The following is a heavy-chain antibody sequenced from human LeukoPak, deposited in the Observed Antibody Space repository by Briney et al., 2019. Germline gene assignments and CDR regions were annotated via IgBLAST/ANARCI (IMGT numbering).Heavy chain of an antibody. CDR3: TTGIRGD. J-gene: IGHJ4*02. D-gene: IGHD3-10*01. CDR2: IASKTDSGAT. CDR1: GLTFSSHW. V-gene: IGHV3-15*04. Sequence: GGSLRLSCAASGLTFSSHWMHWVRQAPGEGLDWVGRIASKTDSGATDYAAPVKGRFTISRDDSKNTLNLQMNSLKTEDTAVYYCTTGIRGDWGQGTLVTVSS.